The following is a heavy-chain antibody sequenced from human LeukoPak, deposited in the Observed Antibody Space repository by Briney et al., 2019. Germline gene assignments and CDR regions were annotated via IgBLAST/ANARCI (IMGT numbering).Heavy chain of an antibody. V-gene: IGHV3-30*03. CDR1: GFTFSNYG. Sequence: GGSLRLSCAASGFTFSNYGMHWVRQAPGKGLERVAVISYDGSNKYFADSVKGRFTISRDNAKNSLYLQMNSLRAEDTAVYYCARATYYYDSPYFDCWGQGTLVTVSS. CDR3: ARATYYYDSPYFDC. D-gene: IGHD3-22*01. J-gene: IGHJ4*02. CDR2: ISYDGSNK.